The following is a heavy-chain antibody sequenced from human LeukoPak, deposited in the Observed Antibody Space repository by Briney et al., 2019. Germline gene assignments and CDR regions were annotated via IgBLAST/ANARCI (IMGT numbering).Heavy chain of an antibody. CDR2: IKQDGSEK. J-gene: IGHJ1*01. Sequence: GGSLRLSCAASGFTLSKHWMTWVRQAPGKGLECVAIIKQDGSEKYYVNSVKGRFTISRDNAKNSLYLQMNSLRAEDTAVYYCARDLGIAVAGRAGWAFQHWGQGTLVTVSS. D-gene: IGHD6-19*01. V-gene: IGHV3-7*01. CDR3: ARDLGIAVAGRAGWAFQH. CDR1: GFTLSKHW.